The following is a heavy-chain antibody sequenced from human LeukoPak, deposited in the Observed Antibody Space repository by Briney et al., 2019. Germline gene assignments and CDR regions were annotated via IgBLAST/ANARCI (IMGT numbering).Heavy chain of an antibody. Sequence: ASVKVSCKASGYTFTSYGISWVRQAPGQGLEWMGWISAYNGNTNYAQKLQGRVTMTTDTSTSTAYMELSRLRSDDTAVYYCARTRLVFTIFGVAPDAFDIWGQGTMVTVSS. V-gene: IGHV1-18*01. J-gene: IGHJ3*02. CDR3: ARTRLVFTIFGVAPDAFDI. D-gene: IGHD3-3*01. CDR1: GYTFTSYG. CDR2: ISAYNGNT.